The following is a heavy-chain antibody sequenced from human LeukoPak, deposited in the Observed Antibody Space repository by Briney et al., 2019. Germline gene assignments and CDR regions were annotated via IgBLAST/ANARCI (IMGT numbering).Heavy chain of an antibody. Sequence: QTGGSLRLSCAASGFTFSSYEINWVRQAPGKGLEWVSYISSSGSTIYYADSVRGRLTISRDNAKNSLYLQMNSLRAEDTAVYYCAELGITMIGGVWGKGTTVTISS. V-gene: IGHV3-48*03. D-gene: IGHD3-10*02. J-gene: IGHJ6*04. CDR2: ISSSGSTI. CDR3: AELGITMIGGV. CDR1: GFTFSSYE.